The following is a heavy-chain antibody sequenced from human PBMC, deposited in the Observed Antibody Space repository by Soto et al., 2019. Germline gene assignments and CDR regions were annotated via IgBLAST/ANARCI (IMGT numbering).Heavy chain of an antibody. J-gene: IGHJ6*02. CDR3: SKGGSKAGMDV. V-gene: IGHV3-30*18. D-gene: IGHD1-26*01. Sequence: GGSLRLSSAVSGFTFSNYGMHWVRQAPGKGLEWVALISYDVNNKYYADSVKGRFTISRDNSKNTLFLQINGLRAEDTAVYYCSKGGSKAGMDVWGQGTTVTVSS. CDR1: GFTFSNYG. CDR2: ISYDVNNK.